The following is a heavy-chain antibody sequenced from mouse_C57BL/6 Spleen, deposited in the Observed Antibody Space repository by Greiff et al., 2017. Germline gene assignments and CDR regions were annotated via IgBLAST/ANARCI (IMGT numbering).Heavy chain of an antibody. CDR2: IHPSDSDT. CDR1: GYTFTSYW. V-gene: IGHV1-74*01. D-gene: IGHD1-1*02. J-gene: IGHJ1*03. Sequence: QVQLQQPGAELVKPGASVKLSCKASGYTFTSYWMHWVKQRPGQGLEWIGWIHPSDSDTNYNQKFKGKATLTVDKSSSTAYIQLSSLASEGSAVYCCAPIYGGFWYFDVWGTGTTVTVSS. CDR3: APIYGGFWYFDV.